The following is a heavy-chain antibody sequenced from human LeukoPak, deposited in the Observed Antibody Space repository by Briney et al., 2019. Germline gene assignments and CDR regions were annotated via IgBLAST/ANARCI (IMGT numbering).Heavy chain of an antibody. Sequence: SETLSLTRTVSGGSISSYYWSWIRQPPGKGLEWIGYIYYSGSTNYNPSLKSRVTISVDTSKNQFSLKLSSVTAADTAVYYCARLKRWLQLVTFDYWGQGTLVTVSS. V-gene: IGHV4-59*01. D-gene: IGHD5-24*01. CDR2: IYYSGST. CDR1: GGSISSYY. J-gene: IGHJ4*02. CDR3: ARLKRWLQLVTFDY.